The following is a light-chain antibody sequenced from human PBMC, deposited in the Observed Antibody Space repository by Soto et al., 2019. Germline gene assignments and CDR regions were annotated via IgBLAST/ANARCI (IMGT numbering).Light chain of an antibody. CDR3: QQYHSFPLT. Sequence: DIQMTQSPSLVSASVGDRVTITCRASQGIGKYLAWFQQKPGQATKSLIYATSTLHSWVPSQFSGSGSGTEFTLTISSLQHEDVATYYCQQYHSFPLTFGGGTAVEI. J-gene: IGKJ4*01. CDR1: QGIGKY. CDR2: ATS. V-gene: IGKV1-16*02.